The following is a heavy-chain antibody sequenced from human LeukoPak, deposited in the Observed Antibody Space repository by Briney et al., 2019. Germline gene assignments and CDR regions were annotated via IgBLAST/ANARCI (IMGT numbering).Heavy chain of an antibody. J-gene: IGHJ4*02. V-gene: IGHV4-61*01. CDR3: ARRGSSGRSFDY. CDR2: IYYTGCT. Sequence: SAPLSSSSTASGASISSGINYCRWIRQPPREGLAWIWYIYYTGCTNYNPSLKSRLTISVDTSKNQFSLKLSSVTAADTAVYYCARRGSSGRSFDYWGQGTLVTVSS. D-gene: IGHD3-10*01. CDR1: GASISSGINY.